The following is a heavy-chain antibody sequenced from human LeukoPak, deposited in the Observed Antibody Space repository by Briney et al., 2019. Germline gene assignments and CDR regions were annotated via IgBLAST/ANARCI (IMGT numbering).Heavy chain of an antibody. J-gene: IGHJ3*02. Sequence: SETLSLTCTVSGGSISSSSYYWGWIRQPPGKGLEWIGSIYYSGSTYYNPSLKSRVTISVDTSKNQFSLKLSSVTAADTAVYYCARHRPGRSDDAFDIWGQGTMVTVSS. V-gene: IGHV4-39*01. CDR2: IYYSGST. CDR3: ARHRPGRSDDAFDI. CDR1: GGSISSSSYY. D-gene: IGHD6-25*01.